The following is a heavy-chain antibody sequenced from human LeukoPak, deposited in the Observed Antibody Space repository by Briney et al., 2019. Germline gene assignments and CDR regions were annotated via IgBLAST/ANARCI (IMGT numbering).Heavy chain of an antibody. CDR2: IRYDGSNK. CDR3: GKVGSGYCLY. V-gene: IGHV3-30*02. Sequence: GESLRLSCAASGFTFSSYGMHWVRQAPGKGLEWVAFIRYDGSNKYYADSVKGRFTISRDNSKNTLYLQMNSLRAEDTAVYYFGKVGSGYCLYWAQGPLVPVSS. D-gene: IGHD3-22*01. J-gene: IGHJ4*02. CDR1: GFTFSSYG.